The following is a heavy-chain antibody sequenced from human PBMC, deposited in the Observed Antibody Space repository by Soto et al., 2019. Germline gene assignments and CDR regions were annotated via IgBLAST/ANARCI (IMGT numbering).Heavy chain of an antibody. V-gene: IGHV4-59*01. J-gene: IGHJ6*02. D-gene: IGHD3-9*01. CDR2: ISSSGTI. CDR1: GGSIRDYF. CDR3: ARDRKLVIPGNYYYYGMDV. Sequence: SETLSLTCSVSGGSIRDYFWTWVRQPPGKGLEWIGYISSSGTINYNSSLKSRVTISLDTSRNHYSLKLSSVTTADTAVYFCARDRKLVIPGNYYYYGMDVWGQGTTVTVSS.